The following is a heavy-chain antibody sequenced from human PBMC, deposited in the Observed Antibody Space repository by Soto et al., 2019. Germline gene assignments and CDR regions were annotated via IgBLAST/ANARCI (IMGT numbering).Heavy chain of an antibody. V-gene: IGHV3-30-3*01. Sequence: GGSLRLSCAASGFTFSSYAMHWVRQAPGKGLEWVAVISYDGSNKYYADSVKGRFTISRDNSKNTLYLQMNSLRAEDTAVYYCARDRGKGGLQFSGWLHPSGPGTMATVYS. D-gene: IGHD5-12*01. CDR2: ISYDGSNK. J-gene: IGHJ5*02. CDR1: GFTFSSYA. CDR3: ARDRGKGGLQFSGWLHP.